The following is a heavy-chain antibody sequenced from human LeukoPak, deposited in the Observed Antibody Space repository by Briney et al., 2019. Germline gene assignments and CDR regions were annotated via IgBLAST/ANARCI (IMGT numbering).Heavy chain of an antibody. CDR1: GGSFSSGGYY. D-gene: IGHD3-22*01. CDR3: ARTYDSSGYYRRRGYYYMDV. J-gene: IGHJ6*03. CDR2: IYYSGST. Sequence: SETLSLTCTVSGGSFSSGGYYWSWIRQHPGKGLEWIGYIYYSGSTYYNPSLKSRVTISVDTSKNQFSLKLSSVTAADTAVYYCARTYDSSGYYRRRGYYYMDVWGKGTTVTVSS. V-gene: IGHV4-31*03.